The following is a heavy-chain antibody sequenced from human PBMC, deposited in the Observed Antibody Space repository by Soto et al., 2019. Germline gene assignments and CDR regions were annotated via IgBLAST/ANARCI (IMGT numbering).Heavy chain of an antibody. CDR1: GGSFSGHS. D-gene: IGHD3-22*01. CDR2: INHSGRV. Sequence: NPSETLSLTCAVYGGSFSGHSWTWIRQSPGKGLEWIGDINHSGRVNYSPSLKSRVTISLDTPKNQFSLTLSTVTAADTAMYYCSTRAYDTNGYYRFDPWGQGTLVTVSS. J-gene: IGHJ5*01. CDR3: STRAYDTNGYYRFDP. V-gene: IGHV4-34*01.